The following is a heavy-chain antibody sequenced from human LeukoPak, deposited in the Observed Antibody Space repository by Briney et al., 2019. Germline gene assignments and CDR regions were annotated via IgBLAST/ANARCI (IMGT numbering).Heavy chain of an antibody. D-gene: IGHD1-14*01. CDR2: IYYSGST. J-gene: IGHJ6*03. Sequence: SETLSLACTVSGGSISSSSYYWGWIRQPPGKGLEWIGSIYYSGSTYYNPSLKSRVTISVDTSKNQFSLKLSSVTAADTAVYYCARDKATPEGYYYYYMDVWDKGTTVTVSS. V-gene: IGHV4-39*07. CDR3: ARDKATPEGYYYYYMDV. CDR1: GGSISSSSYY.